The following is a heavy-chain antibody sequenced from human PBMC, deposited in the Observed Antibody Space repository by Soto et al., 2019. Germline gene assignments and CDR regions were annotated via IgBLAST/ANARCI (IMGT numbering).Heavy chain of an antibody. CDR1: GFTFSDYA. D-gene: IGHD4-17*01. Sequence: QVQLVESGGGVVQPGRSLRLSCAASGFTFSDYAMHWVRQAPGKGLEWVAVISYDGSNKYYADSVKGRVTSSRDSSKNTLSLQMNSRRVEDTSVYYCAGSYGDSVYWGQGTLVTVSS. CDR2: ISYDGSNK. J-gene: IGHJ4*02. CDR3: AGSYGDSVY. V-gene: IGHV3-30-3*01.